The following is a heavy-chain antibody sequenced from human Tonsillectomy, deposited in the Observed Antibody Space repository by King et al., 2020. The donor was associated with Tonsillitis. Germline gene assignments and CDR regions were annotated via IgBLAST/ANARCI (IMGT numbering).Heavy chain of an antibody. Sequence: QLVQSGAEVKKPGESLKISCKGSGYSFTSYLIGWVRQMPGKGLEWMGIIYPGDSDTRYSPSFQGQVTISADKSISTAYLQWSSLKASDTAMYYCARQGADILTGADAGDIWGKGTRVTV. CDR2: IYPGDSDT. CDR3: ARQGADILTGADAGDI. D-gene: IGHD3-9*01. J-gene: IGHJ3*02. CDR1: GYSFTSYL. V-gene: IGHV5-51*01.